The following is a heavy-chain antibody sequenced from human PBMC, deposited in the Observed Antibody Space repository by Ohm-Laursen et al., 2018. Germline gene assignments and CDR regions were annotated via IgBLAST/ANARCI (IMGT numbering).Heavy chain of an antibody. CDR3: ASATGSYCSGGSCYSEYNWFDP. CDR1: GGSISSYY. D-gene: IGHD2-15*01. J-gene: IGHJ5*02. V-gene: IGHV4-4*07. CDR2: IYSSGST. Sequence: SETLSLTCTVSGGSISSYYWSWIRQPAGKGLEWIGRIYSSGSTHYNPSLKSRVTISVDTSKNQFSLKLSSVTAADTAVYYCASATGSYCSGGSCYSEYNWFDPWGQGTLVTVSS.